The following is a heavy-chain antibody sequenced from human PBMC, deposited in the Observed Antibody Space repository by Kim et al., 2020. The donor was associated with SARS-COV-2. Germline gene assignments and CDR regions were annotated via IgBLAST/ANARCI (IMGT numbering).Heavy chain of an antibody. CDR1: GFTFMSYG. CDR3: AKDFASDY. V-gene: IGHV3-23*01. Sequence: GGSLRLSCVASGFTFMSYGMSWVHQAPGKGLEWVSGISGSGGTTYYADSVKGRFTISRDNSKKTLYLQMNSLRAEDTALYYCAKDFASDYWGQGTLVTVS. CDR2: ISGSGGTT. D-gene: IGHD3-3*01. J-gene: IGHJ4*02.